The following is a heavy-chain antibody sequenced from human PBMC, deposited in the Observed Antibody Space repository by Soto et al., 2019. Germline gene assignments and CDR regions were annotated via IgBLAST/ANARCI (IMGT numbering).Heavy chain of an antibody. CDR2: ISAYNGNT. J-gene: IGHJ4*02. CDR1: GYTFTGYY. CDR3: ARARSRWSTAYYFDY. D-gene: IGHD2-15*01. V-gene: IGHV1-18*04. Sequence: GASVKVSCKASGYTFTGYYMHWVRQAPGHGLEWMGWISAYNGNTNYAQKLQGRVTMTTDTSTSTAYMELRSLRSDDTAVYYCARARSRWSTAYYFDYWGQGTLVTVSS.